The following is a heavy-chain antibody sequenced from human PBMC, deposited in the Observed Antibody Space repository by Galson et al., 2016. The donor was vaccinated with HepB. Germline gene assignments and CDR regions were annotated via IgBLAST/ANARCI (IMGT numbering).Heavy chain of an antibody. Sequence: SLRLSCAASGLTFRSYAMHWVRQAPGKGLEWVAVISYDGSNKYYADSVKGRFTISRDNSKNTLYLQMNSLRAEDTAVYYCVGDADIVKVPAAIRADYWGQGTLVTVSS. D-gene: IGHD2-2*02. V-gene: IGHV3-30*04. CDR2: ISYDGSNK. CDR3: VGDADIVKVPAAIRADY. CDR1: GLTFRSYA. J-gene: IGHJ4*02.